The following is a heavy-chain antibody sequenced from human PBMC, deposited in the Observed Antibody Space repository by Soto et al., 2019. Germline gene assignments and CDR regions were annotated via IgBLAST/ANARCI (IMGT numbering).Heavy chain of an antibody. J-gene: IGHJ4*02. CDR3: ARERRHSSSWHY. D-gene: IGHD6-13*01. V-gene: IGHV1-46*01. CDR1: GYTFTSYY. CDR2: INPSGGRA. Sequence: GASVKVSCKASGYTFTSYYMNWVRQAPGQGLEWMGIINPSGGRANYAQKFQGRVTMTRDKSTSTVYMELSSLRSEDTAVYYCARERRHSSSWHYWGQGTLVTVSS.